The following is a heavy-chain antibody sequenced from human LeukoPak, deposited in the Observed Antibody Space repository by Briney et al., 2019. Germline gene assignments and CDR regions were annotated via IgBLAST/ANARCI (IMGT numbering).Heavy chain of an antibody. J-gene: IGHJ4*02. V-gene: IGHV4-59*08. CDR1: GGSISGNY. Sequence: SETLSLNCTVSGGSISGNYWSWIRQPLGKGLEWIGYIFYVGSTIYNPSLKSRVTISVDTSKSQFSLQLSSVTAADTAVYYCARIITGTVALDYWGQGTLVTVSS. CDR2: IFYVGST. CDR3: ARIITGTVALDY. D-gene: IGHD1-14*01.